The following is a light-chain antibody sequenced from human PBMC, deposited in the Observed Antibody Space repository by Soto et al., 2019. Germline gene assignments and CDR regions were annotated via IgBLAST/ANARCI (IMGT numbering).Light chain of an antibody. CDR1: QSISKW. CDR3: QQLNTLPFP. J-gene: IGKJ5*01. Sequence: KMNKSPATLSAYVGDRVTITCRASQSISKWVAWYQQKPGEAPELLIYDASNLQSGVPSRFSGSGSGTEFTLTISGLLPEDFATYHCQQLNTLPFPFG. CDR2: DAS. V-gene: IGKV1-5*01.